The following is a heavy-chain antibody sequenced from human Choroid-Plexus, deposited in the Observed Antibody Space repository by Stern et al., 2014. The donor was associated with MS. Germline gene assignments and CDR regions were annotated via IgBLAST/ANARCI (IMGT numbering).Heavy chain of an antibody. J-gene: IGHJ5*02. CDR2: VTYDGSNK. CDR1: GFTFGSCA. V-gene: IGHV3-30*18. D-gene: IGHD2/OR15-2a*01. Sequence: VQLVESGGGVVQPGRPLRLSCVASGFTFGSCAMHWVRQAPGKGLEWVAGVTYDGSNKYYADSGKGRFTISRYNSQNTLDMQMSSLRPEDTAVYYCAKDRQYLTYFFDHWGQGSLVTVSS. CDR3: AKDRQYLTYFFDH.